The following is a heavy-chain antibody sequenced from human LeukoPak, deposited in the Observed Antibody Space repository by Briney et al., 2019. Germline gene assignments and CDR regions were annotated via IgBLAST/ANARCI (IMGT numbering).Heavy chain of an antibody. CDR1: GGSISSGGYY. D-gene: IGHD2-21*02. CDR2: IYYSGST. Sequence: KPSQTLSLTCTVSGGSISSGGYYWSWIRQHPGKGLEWIGYIYYSGSTYYNPSLKSRVTISVDTSKNQFSLKLSSVTAADTAVYYCARYCGGDCYSDDAFDIWGQGTMVTVSS. CDR3: ARYCGGDCYSDDAFDI. J-gene: IGHJ3*02. V-gene: IGHV4-31*03.